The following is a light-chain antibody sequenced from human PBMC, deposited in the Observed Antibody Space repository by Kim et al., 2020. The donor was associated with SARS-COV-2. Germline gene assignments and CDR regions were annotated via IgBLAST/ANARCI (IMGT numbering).Light chain of an antibody. J-gene: IGKJ2*01. Sequence: DIQMTQSPSSLSASVGDRVTITCRSSQNILNYLNWYQQTPGKAPKLLIYAASTLKSGVPSRFSGSGSRTDFTLTISSLQPEDFAVYCCRQSFHTRRTFGQGTRLEI. CDR2: AAS. CDR3: RQSFHTRRT. CDR1: QNILNY. V-gene: IGKV1-39*01.